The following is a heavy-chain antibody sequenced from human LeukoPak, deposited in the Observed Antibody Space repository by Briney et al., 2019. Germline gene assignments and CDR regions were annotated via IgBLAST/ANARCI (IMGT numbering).Heavy chain of an antibody. Sequence: ASVKVSCKASGYTFTSYGISWVRQAPGQGLEWVGWISAYNGNTNYAQKLQGRVTMTTDTSTSTAYMDLRSLRSDDTAVYYCARDYSSSWYGDPNWFDPWGQGTLVTVSS. CDR1: GYTFTSYG. CDR2: ISAYNGNT. D-gene: IGHD6-13*01. V-gene: IGHV1-18*01. J-gene: IGHJ5*02. CDR3: ARDYSSSWYGDPNWFDP.